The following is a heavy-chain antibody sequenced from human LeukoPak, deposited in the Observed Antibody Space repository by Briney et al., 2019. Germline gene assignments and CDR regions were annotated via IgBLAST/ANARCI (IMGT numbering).Heavy chain of an antibody. V-gene: IGHV1-69*13. D-gene: IGHD5-18*01. J-gene: IGHJ4*02. CDR2: IIPIFGTA. CDR3: ASYSYAQYYFDY. Sequence: ASVKVSCKASGYNFRAYYIHWVRQAPGQGLEWMGGIIPIFGTANYAQKFQGRVTITADESTSTAYMELSSLRSEDTAVYYCASYSYAQYYFDYWGQGTLVTVSS. CDR1: GYNFRAYY.